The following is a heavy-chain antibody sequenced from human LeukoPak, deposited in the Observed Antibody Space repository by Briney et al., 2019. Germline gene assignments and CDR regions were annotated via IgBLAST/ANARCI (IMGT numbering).Heavy chain of an antibody. CDR2: NNAGNGNT. Sequence: GASVKVSCKASGYTFTSYAMHWVRQAPGQRLEWMGWNNAGNGNTKYSQKFQGRVTITRDTSASTAYMELSSLRSEDTAVYYCASDGVAGIAVAGMLDYWGQGTLVTVSS. V-gene: IGHV1-3*01. J-gene: IGHJ4*02. CDR3: ASDGVAGIAVAGMLDY. D-gene: IGHD6-13*01. CDR1: GYTFTSYA.